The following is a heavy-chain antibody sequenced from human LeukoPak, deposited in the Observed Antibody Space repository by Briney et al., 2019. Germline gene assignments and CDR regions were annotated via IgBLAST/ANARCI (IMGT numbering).Heavy chain of an antibody. Sequence: SETLSLTCAVYGGSFSGYYWSWIRQPPGKGLEWIGEINHSGSTNYNPSLKSRVTISVDTSKNQFSLKLSSVTAADTAVYYCARTSYYSFDYWGQGTLVTVSS. V-gene: IGHV4-34*01. CDR3: ARTSYYSFDY. CDR2: INHSGST. CDR1: GGSFSGYY. D-gene: IGHD3-10*01. J-gene: IGHJ4*02.